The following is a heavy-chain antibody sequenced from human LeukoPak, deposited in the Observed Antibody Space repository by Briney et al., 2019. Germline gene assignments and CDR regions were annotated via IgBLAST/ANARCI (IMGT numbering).Heavy chain of an antibody. J-gene: IGHJ4*02. CDR3: ARDDTNDFWSGYYYY. CDR1: GFTFSSYA. D-gene: IGHD3-3*01. Sequence: PGRSLRLSCAASGFTFSSYAMHWVRQAPGKGLEWVAVISYDGSNKYYADSVKGRFTISRDNSKNTLYLQMNSLRAEDTAVYYCARDDTNDFWSGYYYYWGQGTLVTVSS. CDR2: ISYDGSNK. V-gene: IGHV3-30*04.